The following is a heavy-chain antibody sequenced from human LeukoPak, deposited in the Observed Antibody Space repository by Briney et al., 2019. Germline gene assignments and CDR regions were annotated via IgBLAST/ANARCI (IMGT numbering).Heavy chain of an antibody. CDR2: ISSSNTYI. CDR3: ARDLYCSGGSCYSGDDY. Sequence: PGGSLRLSCAASEFTFSSYSMNWVRQAPGKGLEWVSSISSSNTYIYYADSLKGRFTISRDNAKNSLYLQMNSLRAEDTAVYYCARDLYCSGGSCYSGDDYWGQGTLVTVSS. D-gene: IGHD2-15*01. J-gene: IGHJ4*02. CDR1: EFTFSSYS. V-gene: IGHV3-21*04.